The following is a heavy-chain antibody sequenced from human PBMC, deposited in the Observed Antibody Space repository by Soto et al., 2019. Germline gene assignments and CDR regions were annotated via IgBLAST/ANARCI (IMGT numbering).Heavy chain of an antibody. J-gene: IGHJ6*02. V-gene: IGHV1-46*01. CDR3: ARDLDFGYYYYGMDV. CDR2: INPSGGST. D-gene: IGHD3-16*01. Sequence: QVQLVQSGAEVKKPGASVKVSCKASGYTFTGYYMHWVRQAPGQGLEWMGIINPSGGSTSYAQKFQGRVTMTRDTSTSTVYMELSSLRSEDTAVYYCARDLDFGYYYYGMDVWGQGTTVTVSS. CDR1: GYTFTGYY.